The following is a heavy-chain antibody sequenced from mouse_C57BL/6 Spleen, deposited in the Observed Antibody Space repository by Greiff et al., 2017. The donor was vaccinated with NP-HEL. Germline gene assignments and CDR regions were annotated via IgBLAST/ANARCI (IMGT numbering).Heavy chain of an antibody. D-gene: IGHD1-1*01. Sequence: VHVKQSVAELVRPGASVKLSCTASGFNIKNTYMHWVKQRPEQGLEWIGRIDPANGNTKYAPKFQGKATITADTSSNTAYLQLSSLTSEDTAIYYCARSGITTVVDYFDYWGQGTTLTVSS. J-gene: IGHJ2*01. CDR1: GFNIKNTY. CDR2: IDPANGNT. V-gene: IGHV14-3*01. CDR3: ARSGITTVVDYFDY.